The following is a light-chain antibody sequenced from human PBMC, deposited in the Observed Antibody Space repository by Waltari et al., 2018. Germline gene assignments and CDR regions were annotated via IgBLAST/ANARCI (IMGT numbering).Light chain of an antibody. CDR1: QSVTSN. CDR3: QQYNDWPPYT. V-gene: IGKV3-15*01. J-gene: IGKJ2*01. CDR2: ETS. Sequence: EVVMTQSPVTLSVSPGERATLSYRASQSVTSNLAWYQQKAGQPPRLLIYETSTRVTGVPARFSGSGSGTEFTLTISSLQSEDSAVYYCQQYNDWPPYTFGQGTKLEIK.